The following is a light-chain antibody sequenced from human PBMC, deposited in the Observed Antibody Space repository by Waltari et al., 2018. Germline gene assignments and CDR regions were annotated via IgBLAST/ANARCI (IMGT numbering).Light chain of an antibody. Sequence: EVVMTQSPLSLPVTLGQPASISCRSSQSLVHSDGNTSLNWFQQRPGQSPRRLIYKVSNRDSGVPDRFSGSGSGTDFTLKISRVEAEDVGVYYCMQGTHWPWTFGQGTKVEIK. CDR1: QSLVHSDGNTS. CDR2: KVS. J-gene: IGKJ1*01. V-gene: IGKV2-30*02. CDR3: MQGTHWPWT.